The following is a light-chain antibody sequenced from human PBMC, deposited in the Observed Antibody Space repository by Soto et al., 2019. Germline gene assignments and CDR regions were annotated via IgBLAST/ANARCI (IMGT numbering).Light chain of an antibody. CDR3: SSDVSGYSLGV. J-gene: IGLJ3*02. CDR1: SSDINTSRY. V-gene: IGLV2-14*01. Sequence: QSVLTQPAPVSGSPGQSITISCIGASSDINTSRYVSWYQQHPGKAPKLLIYEVSIRPSGVSSRFSGSKSANTASLTISGLQPEDEADYFCSSDVSGYSLGVFGGGTKVTVL. CDR2: EVS.